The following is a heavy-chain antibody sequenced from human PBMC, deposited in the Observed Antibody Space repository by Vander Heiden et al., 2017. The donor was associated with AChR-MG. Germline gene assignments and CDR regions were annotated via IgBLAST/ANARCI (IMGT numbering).Heavy chain of an antibody. CDR3: ARGSSAWFEIDV. Sequence: QVQLQQWGAGLLKPSETLSLTCAVNGGSFSGYFWNWIRQPPGKGLEWIGEITHSGSGSTNYNPSLKSRVTMLVDTSKNQFSLKLTSVAAADTAVYYCARGSSAWFEIDVWGQGTLVTVSS. CDR1: GGSFSGYF. V-gene: IGHV4-34*01. CDR2: ITHSGSGST. J-gene: IGHJ4*02. D-gene: IGHD6-13*01.